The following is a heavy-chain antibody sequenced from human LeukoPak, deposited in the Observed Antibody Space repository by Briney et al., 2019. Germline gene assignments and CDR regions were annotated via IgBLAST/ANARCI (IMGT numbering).Heavy chain of an antibody. Sequence: SQTLSLTCAVSGGSISSGGYSWSWIRQPPGKGLEWIGGIYYSGSTYYNPSLKSRVTVSVDTSKNQFSLRLSSVTAADTAVYYCARHGRGYNPFDYWGQGTLVTVSS. J-gene: IGHJ4*02. D-gene: IGHD5-24*01. CDR2: IYYSGST. CDR3: ARHGRGYNPFDY. CDR1: GGSISSGGYS. V-gene: IGHV4-30-2*03.